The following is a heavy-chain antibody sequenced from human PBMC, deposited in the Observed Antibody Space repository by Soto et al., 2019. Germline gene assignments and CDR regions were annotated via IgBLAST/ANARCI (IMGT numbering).Heavy chain of an antibody. CDR1: GYSFTDYG. D-gene: IGHD6-19*01. J-gene: IGHJ4*02. Sequence: ASVKVSCKTSGYSFTDYGITWVRQAPGQGLEWMGWISAYNGNTYYAQKLRGRIAMTTDTSTSTAYMELRSLRSDDTAVYYCARDTSRIAVDVDFDSWGQGTLGTVSS. CDR3: ARDTSRIAVDVDFDS. CDR2: ISAYNGNT. V-gene: IGHV1-18*01.